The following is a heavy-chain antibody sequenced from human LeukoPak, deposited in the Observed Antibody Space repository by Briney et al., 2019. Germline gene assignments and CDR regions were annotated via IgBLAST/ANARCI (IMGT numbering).Heavy chain of an antibody. CDR2: INHSGST. Sequence: KPSETLSLTCAVYGGSFSGYYWSWIRQPPGKGLEWIGEINHSGSTNYNPSLKSRVTISVDTSKNQFSLKLSSVTAADTAVYYCARFPIAAAGLFDYWGQGTLVTVSS. V-gene: IGHV4-34*01. D-gene: IGHD6-13*01. CDR3: ARFPIAAAGLFDY. J-gene: IGHJ4*02. CDR1: GGSFSGYY.